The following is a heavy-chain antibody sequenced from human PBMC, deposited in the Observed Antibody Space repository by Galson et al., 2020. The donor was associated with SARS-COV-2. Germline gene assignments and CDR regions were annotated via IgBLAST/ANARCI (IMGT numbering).Heavy chain of an antibody. J-gene: IGHJ6*02. V-gene: IGHV4-38-2*01. CDR1: GYSISSGYY. CDR3: AGRTGYYDYGMDV. CDR2: IYHSGST. D-gene: IGHD3-9*01. Sequence: SETLSLTCAASGYSISSGYYWGWIRQPPGKGLEWIGSIYHSGSTYYNPSLKSRVTISVDTSKNQFSLKLSSVTAADTAVYYCAGRTGYYDYGMDVWGQGTTVTVSS.